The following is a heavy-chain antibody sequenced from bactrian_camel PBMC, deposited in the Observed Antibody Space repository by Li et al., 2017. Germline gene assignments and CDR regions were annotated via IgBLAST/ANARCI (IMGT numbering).Heavy chain of an antibody. V-gene: IGHV3S1*01. CDR1: GYTANNYC. CDR2: IYSGGGST. J-gene: IGHJ4*01. CDR3: AAIPRGYGTWGDNDHTY. Sequence: HVQLVESGGGSVQPGGSLRLSCAVSGYTANNYCLAWFRQTPGKERDRVAAIYSGGGSTYYADSVKGRFTISQDNSKNTLYLQMNSLKPEDTAMYYCAAIPRGYGTWGDNDHTYWGHGTQVTV. D-gene: IGHD4*01.